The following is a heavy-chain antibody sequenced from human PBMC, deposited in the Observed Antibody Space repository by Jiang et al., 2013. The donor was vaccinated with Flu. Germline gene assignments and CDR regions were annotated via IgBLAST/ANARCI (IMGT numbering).Heavy chain of an antibody. CDR2: IYYNGNT. CDR1: GGSISSSNYY. V-gene: IGHV4-39*01. J-gene: IGHJ4*02. D-gene: IGHD3-22*01. CDR3: ARADYSGYFSFNF. Sequence: GSGLVKPSETLSLTCTVSGGSISSSNYYWGWIRQPPGKGLEWIGTIYYNGNTYYNPSLKSRVTISVDTSKNQFSLKLSSVTAADTALYYCARADYSGYFSFNFWGQGTLVAVSS.